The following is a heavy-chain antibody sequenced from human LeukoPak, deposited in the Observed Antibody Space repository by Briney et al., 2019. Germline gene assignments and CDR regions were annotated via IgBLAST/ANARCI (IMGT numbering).Heavy chain of an antibody. J-gene: IGHJ3*02. V-gene: IGHV1-69*06. CDR1: GGTFSSYA. Sequence: SVKVSCKASGGTFSSYAISWVRQAPGQGLEWMGGIIPIFGTANYAQKFQGRVTITADKSTSTAYMELSSLRSEDTAVYYCAGQGYGGGAFDIWGQGTMVTVSS. D-gene: IGHD5-18*01. CDR3: AGQGYGGGAFDI. CDR2: IIPIFGTA.